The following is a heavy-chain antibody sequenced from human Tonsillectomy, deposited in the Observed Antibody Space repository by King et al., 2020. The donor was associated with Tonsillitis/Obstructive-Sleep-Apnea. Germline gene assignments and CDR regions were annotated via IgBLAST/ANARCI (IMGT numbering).Heavy chain of an antibody. CDR2: IKSKTDGGTT. J-gene: IGHJ4*02. D-gene: IGHD2-2*02. CDR3: TTSSRYCSSTSCYTYFDY. Sequence: VQLVESGGGLVKPGGSLRLSCAASGFTFSNAWMSWVRQAPGKGLEWVGRIKSKTDGGTTDYAAPVKGRFTISRDDSKNTLYLQMTSLKTEDTAVYYCTTSSRYCSSTSCYTYFDYWGQGTLVTVSS. V-gene: IGHV3-15*01. CDR1: GFTFSNAW.